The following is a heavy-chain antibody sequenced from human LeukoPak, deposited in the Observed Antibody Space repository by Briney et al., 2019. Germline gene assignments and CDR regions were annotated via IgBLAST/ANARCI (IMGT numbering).Heavy chain of an antibody. Sequence: PGGSLRLSCTASGCSFNNYAMTWFRQAPGKGLEWVSIIIGSSGSTFYADSVKGRFTISTDNSKSTLYLQMNSLNAEDTAVYYCPKAAYDYVEVAYFDFWGQGALVTVSS. D-gene: IGHD5-12*01. CDR1: GCSFNNYA. V-gene: IGHV3-23*01. CDR2: IIGSSGST. J-gene: IGHJ4*02. CDR3: PKAAYDYVEVAYFDF.